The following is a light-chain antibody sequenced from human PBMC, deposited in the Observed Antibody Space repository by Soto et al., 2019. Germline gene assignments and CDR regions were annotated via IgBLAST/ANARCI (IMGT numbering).Light chain of an antibody. Sequence: EIVLTQSPGTLSLSPGERATLSCRASQSVSSSYLAWYQQKPGQAPRLLIYGTSSRATGIPDRFSGSGSGTDFILNISRLEPEDFAVYYCQQYSDSVYTFGQGTKLEI. CDR2: GTS. V-gene: IGKV3-20*01. CDR1: QSVSSSY. CDR3: QQYSDSVYT. J-gene: IGKJ2*01.